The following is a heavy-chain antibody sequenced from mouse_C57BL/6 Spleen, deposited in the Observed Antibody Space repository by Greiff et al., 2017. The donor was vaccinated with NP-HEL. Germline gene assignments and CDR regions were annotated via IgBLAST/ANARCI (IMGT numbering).Heavy chain of an antibody. CDR2: IDPSDSYT. CDR3: ARDYYGSSYGAMDY. J-gene: IGHJ4*01. D-gene: IGHD1-1*01. Sequence: VQLQQPGAELVRPGTSVKLSCKASGYTFTSYWMHWVKQRPGQGLEWIGVIDPSDSYTNYNQKFKGKATLTVDTSSSTAYMQLSSLTSEDSAVYYCARDYYGSSYGAMDYWGQGTSVTVSS. V-gene: IGHV1-59*01. CDR1: GYTFTSYW.